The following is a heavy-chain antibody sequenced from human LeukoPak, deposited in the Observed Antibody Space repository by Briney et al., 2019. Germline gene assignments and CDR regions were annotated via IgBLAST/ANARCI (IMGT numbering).Heavy chain of an antibody. CDR2: IIPIFGTA. CDR3: ARGYSYGRKLLFDY. J-gene: IGHJ4*02. V-gene: IGHV1-69*06. D-gene: IGHD5-18*01. Sequence: ASVKVSCKASGGTFSSYAISWVRQAPGQGLGWMGGIIPIFGTANYAQKFQGRVTITADKPTSTAYMELSSLRSEDTAVYYCARGYSYGRKLLFDYWGQGTLVTVSS. CDR1: GGTFSSYA.